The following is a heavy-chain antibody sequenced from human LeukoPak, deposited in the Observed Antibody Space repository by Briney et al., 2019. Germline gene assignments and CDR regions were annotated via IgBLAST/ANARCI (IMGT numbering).Heavy chain of an antibody. CDR3: ARDRLGYCSGGSCYSAYDGFDI. CDR2: IWFDESNK. CDR1: GFTFSNYG. J-gene: IGHJ3*02. D-gene: IGHD2-15*01. V-gene: IGHV3-33*01. Sequence: PGGSLRLSCAASGFTFSNYGMHWVRQAPGKGLEWVAVIWFDESNKFYADSVKGGFTISGDNSQNTLYLQMNGLRAEDTAVYYCARDRLGYCSGGSCYSAYDGFDIWGQGTMVTVSS.